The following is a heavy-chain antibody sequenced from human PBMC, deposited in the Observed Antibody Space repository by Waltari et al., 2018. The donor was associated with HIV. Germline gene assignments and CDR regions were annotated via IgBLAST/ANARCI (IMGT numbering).Heavy chain of an antibody. V-gene: IGHV1-18*01. CDR2: ISAHNGNT. Sequence: QVHLVQSGAEVKKPGASVKVSCKASGYTATSYGLNSVRQGPGQGLEWMGWISAHNGNTNYAQNLQGRVTMTTDTSTNTAYMELRSLRSDDTAVYYCARTYYYDSPREFDYWGQGTLVTVSS. D-gene: IGHD3-22*01. CDR3: ARTYYYDSPREFDY. CDR1: GYTATSYG. J-gene: IGHJ4*02.